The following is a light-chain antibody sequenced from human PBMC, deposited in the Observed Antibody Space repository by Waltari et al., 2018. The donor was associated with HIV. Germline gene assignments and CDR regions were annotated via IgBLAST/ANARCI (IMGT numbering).Light chain of an antibody. CDR2: DNN. CDR1: SSNIGNTY. J-gene: IGLJ2*01. Sequence: QSVLTQPPSVSAAPGPKVTISCSGSSSNIGNTYVSWYQRVPGTAPKLLSYDNNERPSGSPDRFSGSKSGTSATLGITGLQTGDEADYYCGTWDSSLSGVVFGGGTKLTVL. V-gene: IGLV1-51*01. CDR3: GTWDSSLSGVV.